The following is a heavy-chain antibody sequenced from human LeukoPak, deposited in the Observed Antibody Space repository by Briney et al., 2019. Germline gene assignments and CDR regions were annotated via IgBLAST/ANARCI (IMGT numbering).Heavy chain of an antibody. CDR3: ASLGGGGDH. D-gene: IGHD3-16*02. Sequence: SETLSLTCTVSGGSFSSYYWSWIRQPPGKGLEWSGYINYSGSTNYNPSLKSRATISVDTSKNQFSLGLTSVTAADTAVYYGASLGGGGDHWGQGTLVTVSS. CDR2: INYSGST. V-gene: IGHV4-59*01. J-gene: IGHJ4*02. CDR1: GGSFSSYY.